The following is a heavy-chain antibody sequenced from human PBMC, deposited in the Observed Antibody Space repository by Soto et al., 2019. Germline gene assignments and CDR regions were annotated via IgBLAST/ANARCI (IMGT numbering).Heavy chain of an antibody. Sequence: LSLSFAASGFTFSSYGMHLVRQAPGKGLEWVAVISYDGSNKYYADSVKGRFTISRDNSKNTLYLQMNSLRAEDTAVYYCAKGQGSSGLGYWGQGTQVTVSS. D-gene: IGHD6-19*01. V-gene: IGHV3-30*18. J-gene: IGHJ4*02. CDR3: AKGQGSSGLGY. CDR2: ISYDGSNK. CDR1: GFTFSSYG.